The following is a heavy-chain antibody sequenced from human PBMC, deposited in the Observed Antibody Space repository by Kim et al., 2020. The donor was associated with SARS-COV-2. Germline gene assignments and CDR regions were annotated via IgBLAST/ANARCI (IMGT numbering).Heavy chain of an antibody. J-gene: IGHJ4*02. D-gene: IGHD3-22*01. CDR3: AKSTMIVVVINDY. Sequence: YADSVKGRFTISRDNSKNTLYLQMNSLRAEDTAVYYCAKSTMIVVVINDYWGQGTLVTVSS. V-gene: IGHV3-23*01.